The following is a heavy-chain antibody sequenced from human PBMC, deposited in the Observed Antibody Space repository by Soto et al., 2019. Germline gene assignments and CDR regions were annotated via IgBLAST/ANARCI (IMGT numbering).Heavy chain of an antibody. V-gene: IGHV4-30-2*01. CDR1: GVSITTTGYS. Sequence: QLQLQESGSRLVKPSQTLSLTCAVSGVSITTTGYSWSWIRQPPGKGLEWIGYIYHTGSTYYNSSGMVRISLSLESTKNHICLILSFVSSADKAVYCCVGRFGEARGLDSLVQGSLVTVS. CDR2: IYHTGST. D-gene: IGHD3-10*01. CDR3: VGRFGEARGLDS. J-gene: IGHJ4*02.